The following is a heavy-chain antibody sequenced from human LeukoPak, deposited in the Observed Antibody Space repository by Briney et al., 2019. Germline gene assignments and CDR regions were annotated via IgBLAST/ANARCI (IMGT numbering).Heavy chain of an antibody. J-gene: IGHJ5*02. CDR3: ANPSREVS. V-gene: IGHV3-30*02. CDR2: IGSNGVTK. D-gene: IGHD1-26*01. CDR1: GFSFSTYG. Sequence: GSLRLSCAASGFSFSTYGMHWVRQAPGKGLEWVASIGSNGVTKYYGDSVKGRFTISRDNSKNMLFLQMNSLRGEDTAVYYCANPSREVSCGQGTLVTVSS.